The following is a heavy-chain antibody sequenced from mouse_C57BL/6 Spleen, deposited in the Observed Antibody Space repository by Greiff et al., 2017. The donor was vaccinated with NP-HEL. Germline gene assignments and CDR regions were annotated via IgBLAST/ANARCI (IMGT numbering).Heavy chain of an antibody. CDR2: IDPENGDT. CDR3: TRRGSSYFDY. D-gene: IGHD1-1*01. CDR1: GFNIKDDY. J-gene: IGHJ2*01. Sequence: EVKVVESGAELVRPGASVKLSCTASGFNIKDDYMHWVKQRPEQGLEWIGWIDPENGDTEYASKFQGKATITADTSSNTAYLQLSSLTSEDTAVYYCTRRGSSYFDYWGQGTTLTVSS. V-gene: IGHV14-4*01.